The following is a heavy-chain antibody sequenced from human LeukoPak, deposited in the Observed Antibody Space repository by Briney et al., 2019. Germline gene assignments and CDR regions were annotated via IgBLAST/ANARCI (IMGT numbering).Heavy chain of an antibody. D-gene: IGHD3-16*02. CDR3: ARTSKSPYDYVWGSDQLPSLFDY. J-gene: IGHJ4*02. Sequence: SESLSLTCAIYGGSFSDNYWSWIRQPPGKGLEWIGEINQSGTTNYNPSLKSPVTISVDTSTNQFSLKLSSVTAADTAVYYCARTSKSPYDYVWGSDQLPSLFDYWGQGTLVTVSS. CDR2: INQSGTT. V-gene: IGHV4-34*01. CDR1: GGSFSDNY.